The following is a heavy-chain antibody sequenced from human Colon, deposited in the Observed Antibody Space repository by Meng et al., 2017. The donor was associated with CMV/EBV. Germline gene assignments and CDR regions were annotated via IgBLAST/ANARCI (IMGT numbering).Heavy chain of an antibody. J-gene: IGHJ4*02. V-gene: IGHV3-30*02. D-gene: IGHD2-8*01. CDR3: AKDALKYGEYYLDY. Sequence: GGSLRLSCEASGFTFSSYGMHWVRQAPGKGLEWVTFIKYDGSDKYYADSVRGRFTTSRDNSKNTLYLQLSSLRAEDTAVYYCAKDALKYGEYYLDYWGQGTVVTVSS. CDR2: IKYDGSDK. CDR1: GFTFSSYG.